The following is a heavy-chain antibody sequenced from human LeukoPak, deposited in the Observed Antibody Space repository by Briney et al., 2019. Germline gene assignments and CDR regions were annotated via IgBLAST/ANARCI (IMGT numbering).Heavy chain of an antibody. CDR2: IYSGGST. J-gene: IGHJ4*02. Sequence: PGRSLRLSCAASGFTVSSNYMSWVRQAPGKGLEWVSVIYSGGSTYYADSVKGRFTISRDNSKNTLYLQMNSLRAEDTAVYYCARAPGYGDYEGFDYWGQGTLVTVSS. CDR3: ARAPGYGDYEGFDY. V-gene: IGHV3-66*01. CDR1: GFTVSSNY. D-gene: IGHD4-17*01.